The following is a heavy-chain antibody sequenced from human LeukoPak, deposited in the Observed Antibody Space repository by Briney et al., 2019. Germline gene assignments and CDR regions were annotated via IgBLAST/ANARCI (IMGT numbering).Heavy chain of an antibody. CDR3: ARQYYDNTGYYYFDY. D-gene: IGHD3-22*01. CDR1: GGSITGSSYY. V-gene: IGHV4-39*01. Sequence: SETLSLTCTVSGGSITGSSYYWGWIRQPPGKGLEWIGSMYYSGSTYYNPSLKSRLTISVDASKNQFSLKLTSVTAADTAVYYCARQYYDNTGYYYFDYWGQGTLVTVSS. J-gene: IGHJ4*02. CDR2: MYYSGST.